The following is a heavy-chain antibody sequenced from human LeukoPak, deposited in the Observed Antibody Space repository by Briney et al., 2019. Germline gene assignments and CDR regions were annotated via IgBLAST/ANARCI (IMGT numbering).Heavy chain of an antibody. J-gene: IGHJ4*02. Sequence: GGSLRLSCAASGFTFSSYSMNWVRQAPGKGLEWVSYISSSSSYIYYADSVKGRFTISRDNAKNSLYLQMNSLRAEDTAVYYCARDRVAYSSRDLDYWGQGTLVTVSS. CDR2: ISSSSSYI. V-gene: IGHV3-21*05. CDR1: GFTFSSYS. D-gene: IGHD6-13*01. CDR3: ARDRVAYSSRDLDY.